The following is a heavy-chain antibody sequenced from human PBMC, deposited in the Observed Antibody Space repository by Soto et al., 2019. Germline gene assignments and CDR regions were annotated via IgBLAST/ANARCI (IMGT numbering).Heavy chain of an antibody. D-gene: IGHD3-10*01. CDR1: GFTFSSYA. CDR2: ISGSGGST. J-gene: IGHJ4*02. V-gene: IGHV3-23*01. CDR3: AKTQNPRGVITNFDY. Sequence: GGSLRLSCAASGFTFSSYAMSWVRQAPGKGLEWVSAISGSGGSTYYADSVKGRFTISRDNSKNTLYLQMNSLRAEDTAVYYCAKTQNPRGVITNFDYWGQGTLVTVSS.